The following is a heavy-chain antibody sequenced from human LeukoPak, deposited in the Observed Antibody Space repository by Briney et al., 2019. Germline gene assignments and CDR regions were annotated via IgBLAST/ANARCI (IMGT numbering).Heavy chain of an antibody. CDR1: GYTFTDYY. CDR2: INPKSGAT. J-gene: IGHJ4*02. V-gene: IGHV1-2*02. D-gene: IGHD6-13*01. Sequence: GASVKVSCKTSGYTFTDYYIHWVRQAPGQGLEWMGWINPKSGATDFAQKFQGRVTMTRDTSTSTVYMELSSLRSEDTAVYYCARVWVAAAGRGDFDYWGQGTLVTVSS. CDR3: ARVWVAAAGRGDFDY.